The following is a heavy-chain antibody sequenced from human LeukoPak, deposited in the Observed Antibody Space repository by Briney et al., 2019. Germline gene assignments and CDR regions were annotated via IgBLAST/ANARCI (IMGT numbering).Heavy chain of an antibody. J-gene: IGHJ3*02. CDR1: GGSIRSSSYY. D-gene: IGHD4-17*01. CDR3: ARGYGDYLDAFDI. V-gene: IGHV4-39*07. CDR2: IYYSGST. Sequence: SETLSLTCTVSGGSIRSSSYYWGWIRQPPGKGLEWIGSIYYSGSTYYNPSLKSRVTISVDTSKNQFSLKLSSVTAADTAVYYCARGYGDYLDAFDIWGQGTMVTVSS.